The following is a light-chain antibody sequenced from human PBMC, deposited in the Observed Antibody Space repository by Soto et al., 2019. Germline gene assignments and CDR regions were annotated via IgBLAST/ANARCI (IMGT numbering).Light chain of an antibody. J-gene: IGKJ4*01. V-gene: IGKV3-11*01. Sequence: EIVLTQSPATLSLSPGERATLSFRASQSVRGYLAWYQQKPGQAPRLLIYDAFNRATGIPARFSGSGSGTDFTLTIGSLEPEDFAVYYCQQRGSWPQLAFGGGTKV. CDR1: QSVRGY. CDR3: QQRGSWPQLA. CDR2: DAF.